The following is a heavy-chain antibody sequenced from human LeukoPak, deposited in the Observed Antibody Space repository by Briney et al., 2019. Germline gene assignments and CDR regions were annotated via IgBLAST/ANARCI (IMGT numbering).Heavy chain of an antibody. CDR1: GGTFSSYA. CDR2: IIPIFGTA. J-gene: IGHJ4*02. D-gene: IGHD1-26*01. CDR3: ARGSPGIVGATFDY. V-gene: IGHV1-69*13. Sequence: GASVKVSCKASGGTFSSYAISWVRQAPGQGLEWMGGIIPIFGTANYAQKFQGRVTITADESTSTAYMELSSLRSEDTAVYYCARGSPGIVGATFDYWGQGTLVTVSS.